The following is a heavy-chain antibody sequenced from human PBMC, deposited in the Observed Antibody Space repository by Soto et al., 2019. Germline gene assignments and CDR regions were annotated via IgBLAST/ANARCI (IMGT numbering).Heavy chain of an antibody. CDR3: NSGSYYSSI. CDR2: IRAKSNKYAT. CDR1: GFSFSGSA. J-gene: IGHJ4*02. Sequence: GGSLRLSCAASGFSFSGSAIHWVRQAPGKGLEWVGRIRAKSNKYATLYAESLKGRFTISRDDSQSTAYLEMNSLKTEDTAVYYCNSGSYYSSIWGQGTLVTVSS. D-gene: IGHD1-26*01. V-gene: IGHV3-73*01.